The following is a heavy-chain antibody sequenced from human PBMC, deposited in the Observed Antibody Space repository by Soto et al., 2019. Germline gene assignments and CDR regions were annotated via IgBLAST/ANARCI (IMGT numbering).Heavy chain of an antibody. Sequence: GGSLRLSCAGSGFPFSNAWINWVRHVPGKGLEWVGRIKSRALGGTTDFAAPVRGRFAITRDDSRNVAYMQMNSLHTEDTAVYYCKPDSYSTMIVVRFDNLRHGCLVTV. CDR2: IKSRALGGTT. V-gene: IGHV3-15*07. CDR1: GFPFSNAW. J-gene: IGHJ4*01. CDR3: KPDSYSTMIVVRFDN. D-gene: IGHD3-22*01.